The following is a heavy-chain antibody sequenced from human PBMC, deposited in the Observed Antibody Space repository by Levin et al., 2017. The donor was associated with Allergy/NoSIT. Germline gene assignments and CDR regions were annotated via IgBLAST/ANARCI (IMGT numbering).Heavy chain of an antibody. D-gene: IGHD6-19*01. Sequence: GGSLRLSCAASRFTFSSYAMNWVRRAPGKGLEWVSGISGRGDATYYPDSVKGRFTISRDNSKNTLYLQMNSLRVEDTAIYYCAKDRIYSSGLGAFDIWGQGTMVTVSS. CDR2: ISGRGDAT. CDR3: AKDRIYSSGLGAFDI. V-gene: IGHV3-23*01. J-gene: IGHJ3*02. CDR1: RFTFSSYA.